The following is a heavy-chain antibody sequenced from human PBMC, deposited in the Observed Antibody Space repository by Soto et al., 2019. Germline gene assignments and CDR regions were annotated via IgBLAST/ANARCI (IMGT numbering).Heavy chain of an antibody. CDR2: IYYSGST. CDR3: ARGSAGSYVWFDP. J-gene: IGHJ5*02. CDR1: GGSISSGDYY. V-gene: IGHV4-30-4*01. D-gene: IGHD3-10*01. Sequence: SETLSLTCTVSGGSISSGDYYWSWIRQPPGKGLEWIGYIYYSGSTYYNPSLKSRVTISVDTSKNQFSLKLSSVTAAETAVYYCARGSAGSYVWFDPWGQGTLVTVSA.